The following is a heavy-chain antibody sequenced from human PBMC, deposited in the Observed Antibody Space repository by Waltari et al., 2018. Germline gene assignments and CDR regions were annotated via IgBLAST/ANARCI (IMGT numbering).Heavy chain of an antibody. V-gene: IGHV3-33*06. CDR2: IWYDGSNK. Sequence: QVQLVESGGGVVQPGRSLRLSCAASGFTFSSYGMHWVRQAPGKGLEWVAVIWYDGSNKYYADSVKGRFTISRDNSKNTLYLQMNSLRAEDTAVYYCAKDPDYGGNSFDYWGQGTLVTVSS. CDR3: AKDPDYGGNSFDY. CDR1: GFTFSSYG. D-gene: IGHD4-17*01. J-gene: IGHJ4*02.